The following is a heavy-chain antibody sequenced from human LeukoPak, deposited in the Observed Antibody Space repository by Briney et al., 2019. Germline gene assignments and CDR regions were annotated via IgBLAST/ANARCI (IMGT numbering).Heavy chain of an antibody. CDR3: TRDRYCSSTSCNAVY. D-gene: IGHD2-2*01. CDR2: ISSSSSII. Sequence: PGGSLRLSCAGSGFTFNRYSMNWVRQAPGKGLEWVSYISSSSSIIYYADSVKGRFTISRDNAKNSLYLQMNSLRDEDTAVYYCTRDRYCSSTSCNAVYWGQGTLVTVSS. J-gene: IGHJ4*02. V-gene: IGHV3-48*02. CDR1: GFTFNRYS.